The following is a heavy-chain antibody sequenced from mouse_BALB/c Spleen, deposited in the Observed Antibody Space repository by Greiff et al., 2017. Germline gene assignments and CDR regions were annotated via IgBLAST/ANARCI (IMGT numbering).Heavy chain of an antibody. CDR3: ATPTMTNYYAMDY. CDR2: IYPGNVNT. Sequence: QVQLQQSGPELVKPGASVRISCKASGYTFTSYYIHWVKQRPGQGLEWIGWIYPGNVNTKYNEKFKGKATLTADKSSSTAYMQLSSLTSEDSAVYFCATPTMTNYYAMDYWGQGTSVTVSS. J-gene: IGHJ4*01. CDR1: GYTFTSYY. V-gene: IGHV1S56*01. D-gene: IGHD2-10*01.